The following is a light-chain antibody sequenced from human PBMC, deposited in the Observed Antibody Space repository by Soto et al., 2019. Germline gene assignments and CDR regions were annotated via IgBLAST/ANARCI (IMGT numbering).Light chain of an antibody. CDR2: GAS. V-gene: IGKV3-11*01. CDR1: QSVGSY. CDR3: QQRSNWPSSIT. J-gene: IGKJ5*01. Sequence: EIVFTQSPATLSLSPGERATLSCRASQSVGSYLAWYQQKPGRAPRLLIYGASNRATGIPARFSGSGSGTDFTLSISSLEAEDFAVYYCQQRSNWPSSITFGHGTRLEIK.